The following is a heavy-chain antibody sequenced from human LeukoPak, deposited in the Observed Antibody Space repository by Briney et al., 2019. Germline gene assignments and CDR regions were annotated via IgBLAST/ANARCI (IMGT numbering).Heavy chain of an antibody. CDR2: INPNSGGT. CDR3: AREGGYGIKYFDY. D-gene: IGHD5-12*01. CDR1: GYTFTGYY. Sequence: ASVKVSCKASGYTFTGYYMHWVRQAPGQGLEWMGWINPNSGGTNYAQKFQGWVTMTRDTSISTAYMELSRLRSDDTAVYYCAREGGYGIKYFDYWGQGTLVTVSS. V-gene: IGHV1-2*04. J-gene: IGHJ4*02.